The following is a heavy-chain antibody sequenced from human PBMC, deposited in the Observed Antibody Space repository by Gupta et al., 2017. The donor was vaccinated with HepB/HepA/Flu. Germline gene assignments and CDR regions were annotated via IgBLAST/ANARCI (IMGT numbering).Heavy chain of an antibody. CDR3: AKALGSWNYFDY. CDR2: ISGSAGST. J-gene: IGHJ4*02. Sequence: EVQLLASGGGLVQPGGSLRLSCAASGFPFRSYALIWVRQAPGTGLEWVSAISGSAGSTYYADSVKGRFTISRDNSKNTLYLQLNNLRAGDTAVYYCAKALGSWNYFDYWGQGTLVTVSS. CDR1: GFPFRSYA. D-gene: IGHD1-1*01. V-gene: IGHV3-23*01.